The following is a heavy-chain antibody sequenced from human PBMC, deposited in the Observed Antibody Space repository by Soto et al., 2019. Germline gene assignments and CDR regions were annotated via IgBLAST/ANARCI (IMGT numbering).Heavy chain of an antibody. CDR1: GYTFTSYD. J-gene: IGHJ6*02. CDR2: MNPNSGNT. D-gene: IGHD1-26*01. Sequence: ASVKVSCKASGYTFTSYDINWVRQATGQGLEWMGWMNPNSGNTGYAQKFQGRVTMTRNTSISTAYMELSSLRSEDTAVYYCAREGVGARGYYYYGMDVWGQGTTVTVSS. CDR3: AREGVGARGYYYYGMDV. V-gene: IGHV1-8*01.